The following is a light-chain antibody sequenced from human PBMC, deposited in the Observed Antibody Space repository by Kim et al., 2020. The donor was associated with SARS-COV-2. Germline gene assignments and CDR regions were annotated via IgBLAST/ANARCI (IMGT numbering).Light chain of an antibody. V-gene: IGLV6-57*03. CDR1: RGSIASNY. CDR3: QSYDSSSVV. J-gene: IGLJ2*01. Sequence: GKTVTISCTRSRGSIASNYVQWYQQRPGSAPTTVIYEDNQRPSGVPDRFSGSIDSSSNSASLTISGLKNEDEADYYCQSYDSSSVVFGGGTQLTVL. CDR2: EDN.